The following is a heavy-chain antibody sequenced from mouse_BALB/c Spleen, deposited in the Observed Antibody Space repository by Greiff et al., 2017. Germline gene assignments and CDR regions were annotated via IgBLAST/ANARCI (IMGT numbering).Heavy chain of an antibody. J-gene: IGHJ4*01. D-gene: IGHD1-1*01. CDR2: IDPETGGT. Sequence: VHLVESGAELVRPGASVTLSCKASGYTFTDYEMHWVKQTPVHGLEWIGAIDPETGGTAYNQKFKGKATLTADKSSSTAYMELRSLTSEDSAVYYCTNYSGSTPYTMDYWGQGTSVTVSS. CDR3: TNYSGSTPYTMDY. V-gene: IGHV1-15*01. CDR1: GYTFTDYE.